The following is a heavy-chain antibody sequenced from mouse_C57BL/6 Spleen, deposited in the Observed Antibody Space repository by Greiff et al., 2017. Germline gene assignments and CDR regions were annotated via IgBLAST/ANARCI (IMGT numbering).Heavy chain of an antibody. V-gene: IGHV1-59*01. Sequence: QVQLQQPGAELVRPGTSVKLSCKASGYTFTSYWMHWVKQRPGQGLEWIGVIDPTASYTNSNQKFKGKATLTVDTSSSTASMQLSSLTSEDSAVYDCARGGYEYDDWFAYWGQGTLVTVSA. CDR2: IDPTASYT. D-gene: IGHD2-4*01. CDR1: GYTFTSYW. J-gene: IGHJ3*01. CDR3: ARGGYEYDDWFAY.